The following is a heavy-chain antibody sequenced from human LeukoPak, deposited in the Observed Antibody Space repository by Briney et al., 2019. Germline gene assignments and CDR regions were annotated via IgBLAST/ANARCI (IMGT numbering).Heavy chain of an antibody. CDR2: IYHSGST. CDR3: AREAKPYSSSWYITDY. D-gene: IGHD6-13*01. CDR1: GYSISSGYY. Sequence: SETLSLTCAVSGYSISSGYYWGWIRQPPGKGLEWIGSIYHSGSTYYNPSLKSRVTISVDTSKNQFSLKLSSVTAADTAVYYCAREAKPYSSSWYITDYWGQGTLVIVSS. V-gene: IGHV4-38-2*02. J-gene: IGHJ4*02.